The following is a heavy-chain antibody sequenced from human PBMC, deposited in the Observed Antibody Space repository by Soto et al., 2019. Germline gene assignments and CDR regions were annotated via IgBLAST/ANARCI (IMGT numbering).Heavy chain of an antibody. CDR1: GFTFSSYA. J-gene: IGHJ6*02. V-gene: IGHV3-30-3*01. CDR2: ISYDGSNK. Sequence: QVQLVESGGGVVQPGRSLRLSCAASGFTFSSYAMHWVRQAPGKGLEWVAVISYDGSNKYYADSVKGRFTISRDNSKNTLYLQINSLRAEDTAVYYCARDDSDIVVVPAAISYYYYGMDVWGQGTKVTVSS. CDR3: ARDDSDIVVVPAAISYYYYGMDV. D-gene: IGHD2-2*02.